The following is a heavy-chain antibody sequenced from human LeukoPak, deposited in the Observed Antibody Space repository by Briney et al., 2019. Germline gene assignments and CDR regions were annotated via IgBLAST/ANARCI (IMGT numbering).Heavy chain of an antibody. CDR3: ARDFYYDSSGLKPRGFDY. V-gene: IGHV3-21*01. CDR2: ISSSSSYI. Sequence: PGGSLRLSCAASGFTFSSYSMNWVRQAPGKGLEWVSSISSSSSYIYYADSLKGRFTISRDNAKNSLYLQMNSLRAEDTAVYYCARDFYYDSSGLKPRGFDYWGQGTLVTVSS. D-gene: IGHD3-22*01. CDR1: GFTFSSYS. J-gene: IGHJ4*02.